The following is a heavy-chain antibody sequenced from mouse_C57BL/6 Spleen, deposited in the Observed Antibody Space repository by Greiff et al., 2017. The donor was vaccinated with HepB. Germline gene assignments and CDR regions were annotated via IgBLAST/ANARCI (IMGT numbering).Heavy chain of an antibody. D-gene: IGHD4-1*01. CDR1: GYTFTSYW. CDR2: IYPGSGST. Sequence: QVQLKQSGAELVKPGASVKMSCKASGYTFTSYWITWVKQRPGQGLEWIGDIYPGSGSTNYNEKFKSKATLTVDTSSSTAYMQLSSLTSEDSAVYFCARSLDWEDYWGQGTSVTVSS. J-gene: IGHJ4*01. CDR3: ARSLDWEDY. V-gene: IGHV1-55*01.